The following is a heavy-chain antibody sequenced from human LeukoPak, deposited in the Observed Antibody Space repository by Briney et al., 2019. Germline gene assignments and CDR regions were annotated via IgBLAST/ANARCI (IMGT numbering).Heavy chain of an antibody. CDR3: ARAYTSWSFDY. V-gene: IGHV4-59*01. CDR1: GVSITTYY. D-gene: IGHD2-2*02. Sequence: SQTLSLTCTVSGVSITTYYWSWIRQPPGKGLEWIGFIYYSGNTNYNPSLKSRVTISVDTSKNQFSLRLSSVTAADTAVYYCARAYTSWSFDYWGQGTLVTVSS. J-gene: IGHJ4*02. CDR2: IYYSGNT.